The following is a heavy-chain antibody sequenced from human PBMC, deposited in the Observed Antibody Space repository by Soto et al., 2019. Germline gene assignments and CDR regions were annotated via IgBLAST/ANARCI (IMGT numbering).Heavy chain of an antibody. V-gene: IGHV3-23*01. CDR3: AHGGYDARAAFDY. Sequence: EVQLLESGGGLVQPGGSLRLSCTASGFTFSSYAMTWVRQAPGKGLEWVSTISTSDYSTYYADSVKGRFTISRDNSKNTLYLQMDSLAAEDTAVYYCAHGGYDARAAFDYWGQGTLVTVSS. CDR2: ISTSDYST. D-gene: IGHD5-12*01. J-gene: IGHJ4*02. CDR1: GFTFSSYA.